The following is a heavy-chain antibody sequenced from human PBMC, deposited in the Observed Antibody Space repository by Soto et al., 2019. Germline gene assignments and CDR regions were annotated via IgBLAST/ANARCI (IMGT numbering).Heavy chain of an antibody. CDR3: ARRRRNGNDYDSSGCISDC. V-gene: IGHV4-59*08. J-gene: IGHJ4*02. D-gene: IGHD3-22*01. Sequence: PSETLCLTCTVSGGSISSYYWSWIRQPPGKGLEWIGYIYYSGSTNYNPSLKSRVTISVDTSKNQFSLKLSSVTAAGTAVYYCARRRRNGNDYDSSGCISDCWGQRTLATL. CDR1: GGSISSYY. CDR2: IYYSGST.